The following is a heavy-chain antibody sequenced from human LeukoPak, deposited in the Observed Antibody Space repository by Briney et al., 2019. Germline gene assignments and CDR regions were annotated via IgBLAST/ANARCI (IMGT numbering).Heavy chain of an antibody. J-gene: IGHJ4*02. Sequence: GSLRLSCAASGFTFSSYGMHWVRQAPGKGLEWVAVIWYDGSNKYYADSVKGRFTISRDNSKNTLYLQMNSLRAEDTAVYYCARDKVTNYFDYWGQGTLVTVSS. CDR2: IWYDGSNK. D-gene: IGHD4-11*01. V-gene: IGHV3-33*01. CDR3: ARDKVTNYFDY. CDR1: GFTFSSYG.